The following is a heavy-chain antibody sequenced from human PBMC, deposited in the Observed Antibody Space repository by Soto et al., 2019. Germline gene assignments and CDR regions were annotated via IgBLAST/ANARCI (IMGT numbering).Heavy chain of an antibody. CDR3: ARDLGSSPPRYYYYGMDV. J-gene: IGHJ6*02. Sequence: QVQLVESGGGVVQPGRSLRLSCAASGFTFSSYGMHWVRQAPGKGLEWVAVIWYDGSNKYYADSVKGRFTISRDNSKNTLYLQMNSLRAEDTAVSYCARDLGSSPPRYYYYGMDVWGQGTTVTVSS. CDR1: GFTFSSYG. D-gene: IGHD6-13*01. CDR2: IWYDGSNK. V-gene: IGHV3-33*01.